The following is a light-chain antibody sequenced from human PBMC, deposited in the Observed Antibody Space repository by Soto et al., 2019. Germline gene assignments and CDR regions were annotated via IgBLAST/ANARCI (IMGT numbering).Light chain of an antibody. CDR2: DAS. J-gene: IGKJ1*01. CDR3: QQRSNWPT. CDR1: ESVGRY. V-gene: IGKV3-11*01. Sequence: VVSTHSPATLSISADERATLSFRASESVGRYLAWYRQIPGQAPRLLIYDASNRATGVPDRFSGGGSGTDFTLTISSLETEDFAVYYCQQRSNWPTFGQGTKVDI.